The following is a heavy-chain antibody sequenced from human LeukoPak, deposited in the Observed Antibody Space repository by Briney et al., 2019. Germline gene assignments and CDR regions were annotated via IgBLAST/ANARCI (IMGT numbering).Heavy chain of an antibody. CDR3: ARELRFRIAVAEGWFDP. CDR1: GYTFTGYY. V-gene: IGHV1-2*02. D-gene: IGHD6-19*01. CDR2: INPNSGGT. J-gene: IGHJ5*02. Sequence: ASVKVSCKASGYTFTGYYMHWVRQAPGQGLEWMGWINPNSGGTNYAQKFQGRVTMTRDTSISTAYMELSRLRSDDTAVYYCARELRFRIAVAEGWFDPWGQGTLVTVSS.